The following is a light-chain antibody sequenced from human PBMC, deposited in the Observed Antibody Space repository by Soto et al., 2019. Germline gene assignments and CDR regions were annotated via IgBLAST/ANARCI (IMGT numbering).Light chain of an antibody. V-gene: IGKV3D-7*01. Sequence: PGERVTLSCRASQSVSSSYLTWYLQKPGQAPRLLIYGASTRATSIPARFSGSGSGTDFTLTISSLQPEDFAVYYCQQDYNLPRLTFGGGTKVDIK. CDR1: QSVSSSY. CDR2: GAS. J-gene: IGKJ4*01. CDR3: QQDYNLPRLT.